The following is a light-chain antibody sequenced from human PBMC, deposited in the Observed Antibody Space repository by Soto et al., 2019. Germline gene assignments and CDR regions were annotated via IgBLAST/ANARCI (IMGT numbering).Light chain of an antibody. J-gene: IGLJ1*01. CDR1: SSDVGGYNY. CDR3: SSYTSSSTL. CDR2: DVS. V-gene: IGLV2-14*01. Sequence: SALTQPSSGYGSPGQSSSISCTGTSSDVGGYNYVSWYQQLPGKAPKLMIYDVSNRPSGVSNRFSGSKSGNTASLTISGLQAEDEADYYCSSYTSSSTLFGTGTKVTVL.